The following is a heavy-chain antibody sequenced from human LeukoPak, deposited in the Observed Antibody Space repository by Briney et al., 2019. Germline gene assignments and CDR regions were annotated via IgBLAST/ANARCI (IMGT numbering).Heavy chain of an antibody. CDR2: IKTDGSEK. V-gene: IGHV3-7*03. J-gene: IGHJ5*02. CDR3: ARDYTGYFP. D-gene: IGHD3-9*01. CDR1: GFTFSSYW. Sequence: GGSLRLSCEASGFTFSSYWMSWVRQAPGKGREWVANIKTDGSEKYYVDSVKGRFTISRENAKNSLYLQMNSLRAEDTAVYYCARDYTGYFPWGQGTLVIVSS.